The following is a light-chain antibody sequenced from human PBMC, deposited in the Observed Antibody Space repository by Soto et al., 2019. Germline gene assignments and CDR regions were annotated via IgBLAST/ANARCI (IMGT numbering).Light chain of an antibody. V-gene: IGLV2-8*01. J-gene: IGLJ3*02. CDR1: SSDVGGYNY. Sequence: QSALTQPPSASGSPGQSVTISCTGTSSDVGGYNYVSWYQQHPGKAPKLMIYEVSKRPSGVPDRFSGSKSGNTASLTVSGLQADDAADYYCSSYAGSNKVFGGGTQLTVL. CDR3: SSYAGSNKV. CDR2: EVS.